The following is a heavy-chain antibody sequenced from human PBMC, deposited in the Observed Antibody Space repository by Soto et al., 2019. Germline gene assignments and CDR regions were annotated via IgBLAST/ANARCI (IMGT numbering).Heavy chain of an antibody. CDR3: ARESAGDYIWGSYRRDYYYYYMDV. Sequence: GGSLRLSCAASGFTFSSYWMSWVRQAPGKGLEWVANIKQDGSEKYYVDSVKGRFTISRDNAKNSLYLQMNSLRAEDTAVYYCARESAGDYIWGSYRRDYYYYYMDVWGKGTTVTVSS. V-gene: IGHV3-7*01. CDR1: GFTFSSYW. J-gene: IGHJ6*03. D-gene: IGHD3-16*02. CDR2: IKQDGSEK.